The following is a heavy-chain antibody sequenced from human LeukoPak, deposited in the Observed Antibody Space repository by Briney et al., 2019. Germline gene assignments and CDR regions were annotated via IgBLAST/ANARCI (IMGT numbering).Heavy chain of an antibody. V-gene: IGHV4-39*01. J-gene: IGHJ4*02. CDR3: ARYVYGSGAFDY. CDR1: GGSISSSSYY. CDR2: IYYSGST. Sequence: SETLSLTCTVSGGSISSSSYYWGWIRQPPGKGLEWIGSIYYSGSTYYNPSLKSRVTISVDTSKNQFSLKLSSVTAADTVVYYCARYVYGSGAFDYWGQGTLVTVSS. D-gene: IGHD3-10*01.